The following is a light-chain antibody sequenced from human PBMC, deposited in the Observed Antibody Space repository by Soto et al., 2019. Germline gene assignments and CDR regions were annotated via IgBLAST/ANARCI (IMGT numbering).Light chain of an antibody. J-gene: IGKJ5*01. CDR2: GVS. CDR1: QSVSSSY. Sequence: EIVLTQSPGTLSLSPGERATLSCRASQSVSSSYLTWYQQKPGQAPRLLIYGVSSRATGIPDRFSGSGSGTDFTLAISRLEPEDFAVYYCQQYGSSPITFGQGTRLEIK. CDR3: QQYGSSPIT. V-gene: IGKV3-20*01.